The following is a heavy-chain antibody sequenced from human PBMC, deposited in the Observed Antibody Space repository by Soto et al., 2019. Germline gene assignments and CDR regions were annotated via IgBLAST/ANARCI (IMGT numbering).Heavy chain of an antibody. CDR3: ARCQTAVVLGVITWCDP. CDR2: MNPNSGNT. V-gene: IGHV1-8*01. CDR1: GYTFTSYD. D-gene: IGHD3-10*01. Sequence: QVQLVQSGAEVKKPEASVKVSCKAPGYTFTSYDINWVRQATGQGLEWMGWMNPNSGNTGYSQKFHSRFTMTRNTSISRAYMEVCSLRSEETAVYYCARCQTAVVLGVITWCDPLGQGTLVTVSS. J-gene: IGHJ5*02.